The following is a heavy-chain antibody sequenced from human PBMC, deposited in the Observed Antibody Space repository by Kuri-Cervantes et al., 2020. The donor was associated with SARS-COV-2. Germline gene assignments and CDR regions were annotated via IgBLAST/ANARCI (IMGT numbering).Heavy chain of an antibody. CDR3: ARPGSSSSSYGDDY. CDR2: IDPSDSYT. V-gene: IGHV5-10-1*01. D-gene: IGHD6-6*01. J-gene: IGHJ4*02. CDR1: GYSFTSYW. Sequence: KVSCKGSGYSFTSYWIGWVRQMPGKGLEWMGRIDPSDSYTNYSPSFQGHVTISADKSISTAYLQWSSLKASDTAMYYCARPGSSSSSYGDDYWGQGTLVTVSS.